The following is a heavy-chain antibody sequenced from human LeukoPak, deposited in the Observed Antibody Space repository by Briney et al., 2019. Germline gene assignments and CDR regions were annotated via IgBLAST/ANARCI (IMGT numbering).Heavy chain of an antibody. D-gene: IGHD4-23*01. CDR1: GFIFNTYA. V-gene: IGHV3-23*01. CDR2: IGRSGGDI. J-gene: IGHJ4*02. CDR3: AKYMLPTTVVTRYFDS. Sequence: GGSLRLSCAASGFIFNTYAMAWVRQAPGKGLEWVSVIGRSGGDIQYGDSVKGRFTISRDNSKNTLYLEMNSLRAEDTAVYYCAKYMLPTTVVTRYFDSWGQGTLVTVSS.